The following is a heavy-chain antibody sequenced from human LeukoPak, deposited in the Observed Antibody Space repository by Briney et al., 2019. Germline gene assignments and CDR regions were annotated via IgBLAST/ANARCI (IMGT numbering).Heavy chain of an antibody. J-gene: IGHJ5*02. D-gene: IGHD2-2*01. V-gene: IGHV3-48*03. CDR3: ARYPSRYCTSTSCYLVH. Sequence: GGSLRLSCAASGFTFSSYEMNWVRQASGKGLEWVSYISGIGSTIYYADSVKGRFTISRDNAKNSLYLQMHSLRAEDTAVYYCARYPSRYCTSTSCYLVHWGQGALVTVSS. CDR2: ISGIGSTI. CDR1: GFTFSSYE.